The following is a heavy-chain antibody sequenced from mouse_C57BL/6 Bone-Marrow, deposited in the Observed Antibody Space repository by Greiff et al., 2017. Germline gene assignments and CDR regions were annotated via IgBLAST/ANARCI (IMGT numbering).Heavy chain of an antibody. D-gene: IGHD2-2*01. CDR1: GYTFTSYG. Sequence: QVQLQQSGAELARPGASVKLSCKASGYTFTSYGISWVKQRTGQGLEWIGEIYPRSGNTYYNEKFKGKATLTADKSSSTAYMALRSLTSEDSAVYFCARSGYHEGYFDVWGTGTTVTVSS. V-gene: IGHV1-81*01. J-gene: IGHJ1*03. CDR2: IYPRSGNT. CDR3: ARSGYHEGYFDV.